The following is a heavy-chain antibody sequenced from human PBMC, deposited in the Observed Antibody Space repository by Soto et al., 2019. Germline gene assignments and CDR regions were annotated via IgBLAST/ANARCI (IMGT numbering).Heavy chain of an antibody. Sequence: PGGSLRLSCAASGFTFNKHGIHWVRQAPGKGLEWVAVIWYDGSNKYYINSVKGRFTLSRDNSKNSLYLQMNSLRAEDTAVYYCAREGQAYCSSTSCYGNWFDPWGQGTLVTVSS. D-gene: IGHD2-2*01. CDR1: GFTFNKHG. J-gene: IGHJ5*02. V-gene: IGHV3-33*01. CDR2: IWYDGSNK. CDR3: AREGQAYCSSTSCYGNWFDP.